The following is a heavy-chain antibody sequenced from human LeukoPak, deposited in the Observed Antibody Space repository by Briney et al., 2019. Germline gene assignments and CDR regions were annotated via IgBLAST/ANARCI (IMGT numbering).Heavy chain of an antibody. CDR2: INHRGST. J-gene: IGHJ5*02. CDR3: ARVERYGSGSYYTVGWFDP. CDR1: GGSFSGYY. Sequence: PSETMSLTCAVYGGSFSGYYWSWIRQPPGKGLEWIGEINHRGSTNYNPSLKSRVTISVDTSKNQFSLKLSSVTAADTAVYYCARVERYGSGSYYTVGWFDPWGQGTLVTVSS. D-gene: IGHD3-10*01. V-gene: IGHV4-34*01.